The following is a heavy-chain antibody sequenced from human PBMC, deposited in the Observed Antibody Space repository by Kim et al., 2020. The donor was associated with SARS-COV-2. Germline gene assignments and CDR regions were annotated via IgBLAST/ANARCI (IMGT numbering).Heavy chain of an antibody. CDR1: GGSFSGYY. Sequence: SETLSLTCAVYGGSFSGYYWSWIRQPPGKGLEWIGEINHSGSTNYNPSLKSRVTISVDTSKNQFSLKLSSVTAADTAVYYCARGYYYGSSPPGDYWGQGTLVTVSS. CDR2: INHSGST. D-gene: IGHD3-10*01. CDR3: ARGYYYGSSPPGDY. J-gene: IGHJ4*02. V-gene: IGHV4-34*01.